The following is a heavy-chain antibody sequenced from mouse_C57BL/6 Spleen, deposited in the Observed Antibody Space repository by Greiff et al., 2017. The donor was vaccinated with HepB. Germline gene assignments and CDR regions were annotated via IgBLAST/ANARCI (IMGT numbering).Heavy chain of an antibody. CDR2: IDPSDSYT. Sequence: QVQLQQPGAELVRPGASVKLSCKASGYTFTSYWMHWVKQRPGQGLEWIGVIDPSDSYTNYNQKLKGKATLTVDTSSSTAYMQLSSLTSDDSAVYYCARANCGLDYWGQGTTLTVSS. CDR1: GYTFTSYW. CDR3: ARANCGLDY. V-gene: IGHV1-59*01. D-gene: IGHD4-1*01. J-gene: IGHJ2*01.